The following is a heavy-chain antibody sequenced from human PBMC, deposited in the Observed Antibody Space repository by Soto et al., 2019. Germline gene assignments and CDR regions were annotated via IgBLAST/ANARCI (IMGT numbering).Heavy chain of an antibody. V-gene: IGHV3-48*02. Sequence: GGSLRLSCAASGFTFSNYDMNWVRQAPGKGLEWVSYISSSSSTRYYADSVKGRFTISRENAENSLYLQMNSLRDEDTAMYYCARDPYRGYPPDDYWGQGTMVTVSS. CDR3: ARDPYRGYPPDDY. J-gene: IGHJ4*02. CDR2: ISSSSSTR. CDR1: GFTFSNYD. D-gene: IGHD5-12*01.